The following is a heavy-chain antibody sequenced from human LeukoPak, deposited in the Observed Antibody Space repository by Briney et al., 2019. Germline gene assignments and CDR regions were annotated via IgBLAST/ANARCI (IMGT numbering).Heavy chain of an antibody. CDR3: ARGLDSSGSTYYDFWSGGYYFDY. D-gene: IGHD3-3*01. J-gene: IGHJ4*02. V-gene: IGHV3-21*01. CDR2: ISSSSSYI. Sequence: GGSLRLSCAVSGFTFSSYSMNWVRQAPGKGPEWVSSISSSSSYIYYADSVKGRFTISRDNAKNSLYLQMNSLRAEDTAVYYCARGLDSSGSTYYDFWSGGYYFDYWGQGTLVTVSS. CDR1: GFTFSSYS.